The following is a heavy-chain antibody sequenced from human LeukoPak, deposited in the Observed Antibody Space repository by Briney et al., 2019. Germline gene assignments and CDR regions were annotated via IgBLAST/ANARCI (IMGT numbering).Heavy chain of an antibody. Sequence: SGGSLRLSCLTSGFTLSTNAMSWVRQAPGKGLEWISGISGSGASTYYADSVKGRFTISRDNSKNTLYLQMNSLRAEDTAVYYCARDRRGSRSGYYPDPWGQGTLVTVSS. CDR3: ARDRRGSRSGYYPDP. V-gene: IGHV3-23*01. J-gene: IGHJ5*02. CDR2: ISGSGAST. D-gene: IGHD3-22*01. CDR1: GFTLSTNA.